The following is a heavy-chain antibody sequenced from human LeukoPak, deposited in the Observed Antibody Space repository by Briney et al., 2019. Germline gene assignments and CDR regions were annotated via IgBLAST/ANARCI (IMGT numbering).Heavy chain of an antibody. CDR2: IYHSGST. J-gene: IGHJ4*02. CDR1: GGSISSSNW. Sequence: SGTLSLTCAVSGGSISSSNWWSWVRQPPGKGLEWIGEIYHSGSTNYNPSLKSRVTISVDTSKNQFSLKLTSVTAADTAVYYCASDSFYDSGGYFYYWGQGTPVTVSS. CDR3: ASDSFYDSGGYFYY. D-gene: IGHD3-22*01. V-gene: IGHV4-4*02.